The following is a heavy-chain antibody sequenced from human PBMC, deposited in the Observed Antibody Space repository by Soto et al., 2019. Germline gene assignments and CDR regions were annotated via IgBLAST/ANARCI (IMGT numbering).Heavy chain of an antibody. CDR3: ARSMTTVTTNDY. V-gene: IGHV4-30-2*01. CDR2: IFHSGST. J-gene: IGHJ4*02. Sequence: QLQLQESGSGLVKPSQTLSLTCAVSGGSISSGGYSWSWIRQPPGKGLQWIGYIFHSGSTYYNPSLKCRVTISVDRSNIQFSLKLTSVTAADTAVYYCARSMTTVTTNDYWGQGTLVTVSS. CDR1: GGSISSGGYS. D-gene: IGHD4-17*01.